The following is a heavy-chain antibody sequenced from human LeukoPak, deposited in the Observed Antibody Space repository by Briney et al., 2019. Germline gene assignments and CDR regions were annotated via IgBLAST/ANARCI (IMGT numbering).Heavy chain of an antibody. V-gene: IGHV3-48*01. CDR3: ARLTWDNAFDI. Sequence: GGSLRLSCAASGFTFSDYSMTWVRQAPGKGLEWISYISTSSRTIYYVDSVKGRFTISRDNAGNSLYLQMNSLRAEDTAIYYCARLTWDNAFDIWGQGTMVTVSS. CDR1: GFTFSDYS. D-gene: IGHD1-26*01. CDR2: ISTSSRTI. J-gene: IGHJ3*02.